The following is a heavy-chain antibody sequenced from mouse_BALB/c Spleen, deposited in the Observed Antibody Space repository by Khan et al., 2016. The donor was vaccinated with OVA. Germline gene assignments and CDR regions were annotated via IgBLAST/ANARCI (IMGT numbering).Heavy chain of an antibody. D-gene: IGHD1-1*01. Sequence: VQLQQPGPELVKPGASVKISCKASGYSFTGYFMNWVMQSHGKSLEWIGRINPHIGETFYNQKFEDKATLTVDESSRTAHMELRSLASEDSAVYYCARKNGSDFDYWGQGTTLTVSS. CDR1: GYSFTGYF. CDR2: INPHIGET. J-gene: IGHJ2*01. V-gene: IGHV1-20*02. CDR3: ARKNGSDFDY.